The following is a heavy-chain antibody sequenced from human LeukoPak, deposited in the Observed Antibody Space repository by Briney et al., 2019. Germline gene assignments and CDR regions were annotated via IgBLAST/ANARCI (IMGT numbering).Heavy chain of an antibody. V-gene: IGHV3-7*01. D-gene: IGHD1-14*01. Sequence: GGSLRLSCATSGFTFTYYWMSWVRQPPGKGLERVGNVNEDGGEKNYVGSLKGRFTISRDNAKKSLYLQMSSLRAEDTAVYYCAKYNRNYAFDTRGQGTVVTVSS. CDR3: AKYNRNYAFDT. J-gene: IGHJ3*02. CDR1: GFTFTYYW. CDR2: VNEDGGEK.